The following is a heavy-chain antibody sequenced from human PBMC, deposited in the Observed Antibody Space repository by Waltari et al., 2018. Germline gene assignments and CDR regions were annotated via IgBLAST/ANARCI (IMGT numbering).Heavy chain of an antibody. CDR1: GGTFSSYA. J-gene: IGHJ5*02. CDR3: ARDRITMVQGVRFGWFDP. V-gene: IGHV1-3*01. D-gene: IGHD3-10*01. Sequence: QVQLVQSGAEVKKPGSSVKVSCKASGGTFSSYAMHWVRQAPGQRLEWMGWINAGNGNTKYSQKFQGRVTITRDTSASTAYMELSSLRSEDTAVYYCARDRITMVQGVRFGWFDPWGQGTLVTVSS. CDR2: INAGNGNT.